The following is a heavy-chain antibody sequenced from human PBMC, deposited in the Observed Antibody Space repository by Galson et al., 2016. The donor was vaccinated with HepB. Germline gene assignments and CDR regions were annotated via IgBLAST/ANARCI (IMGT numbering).Heavy chain of an antibody. Sequence: SVKVSCKASSYTFSNYGVSWVRQAPGQGLEWLGWISGYNGETNYAPNFQARFTMTTDTSTNTANMELKNLASDDTAVYYCARDAGTGIDYWGQGTLVTVSS. CDR2: ISGYNGET. CDR1: SYTFSNYG. J-gene: IGHJ4*02. D-gene: IGHD1-14*01. V-gene: IGHV1-18*01. CDR3: ARDAGTGIDY.